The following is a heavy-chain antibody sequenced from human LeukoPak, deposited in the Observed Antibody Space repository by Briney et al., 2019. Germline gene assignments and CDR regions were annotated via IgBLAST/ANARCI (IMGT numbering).Heavy chain of an antibody. J-gene: IGHJ4*02. D-gene: IGHD5/OR15-5a*01. V-gene: IGHV3-23*01. CDR2: ISAGGGTT. CDR3: AKEAAPSTNSPFDY. CDR1: GFTFSSYA. Sequence: PGGSLRLSCVASGFTFSSYAMTWVRQAPGRGREWVSDISAGGGTTYYAESVKGRFTISRDNSKNTLYLQMSSLRAEDTAVYYCAKEAAPSTNSPFDYWGQGTLVTVSS.